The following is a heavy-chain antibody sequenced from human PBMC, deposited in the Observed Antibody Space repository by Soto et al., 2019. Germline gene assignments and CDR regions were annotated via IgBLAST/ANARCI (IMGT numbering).Heavy chain of an antibody. Sequence: EVQLVESGGGLVQPGGSLRLSCAASGFTFSSYWMHWVRQAPGKGLVWVSRINSDGSSTSYADSVKGRFTISRDNAKNTLYRQMSCRRGEDTAVYDRARGIAAAGNPLPDGWGQGTLVTVPS. V-gene: IGHV3-74*01. D-gene: IGHD6-13*01. CDR1: GFTFSSYW. CDR2: INSDGSST. CDR3: ARGIAAAGNPLPDG. J-gene: IGHJ4*02.